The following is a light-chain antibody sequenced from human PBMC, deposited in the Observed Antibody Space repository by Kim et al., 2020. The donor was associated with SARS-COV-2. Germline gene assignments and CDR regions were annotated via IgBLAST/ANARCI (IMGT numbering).Light chain of an antibody. CDR2: RHN. Sequence: GQGEGMSCSGSSAKIDGNDGTGYKQVPGRDQKPIMNRHNQRPSGVSERFSGAKSGTSAYLAIEGLRADDEAVNYCAAWDDRLNGTVFGGGTQLTVL. J-gene: IGLJ3*02. CDR3: AAWDDRLNGTV. CDR1: SAKIDGND. V-gene: IGLV1-47*01.